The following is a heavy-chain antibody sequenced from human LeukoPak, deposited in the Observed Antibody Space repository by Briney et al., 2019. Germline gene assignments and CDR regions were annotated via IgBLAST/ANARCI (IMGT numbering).Heavy chain of an antibody. CDR1: GGSFSGYY. J-gene: IGHJ5*02. D-gene: IGHD4-17*01. Sequence: SETLSLTCAVYGGSFSGYYWSWIRQPPGRGLEWIGEINHSGSTNNNPSLKSRVTISVDTSKNQLSLRLNSVTAADTAVYYCARGEEYGDDGGWFDPWGQGTLVTVSS. CDR2: INHSGST. V-gene: IGHV4-34*01. CDR3: ARGEEYGDDGGWFDP.